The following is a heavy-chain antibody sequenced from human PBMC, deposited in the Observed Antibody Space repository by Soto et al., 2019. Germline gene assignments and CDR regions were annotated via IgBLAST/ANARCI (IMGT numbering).Heavy chain of an antibody. CDR3: ARDPNSGYYRGRNS. Sequence: EELLVESGGGLVQPGGSLRLSCAASGFTFSSSWMSWVRQTPGKGLEWVTNMNRDGTEKYYVDSVAGRFTISRDNARNALYLQMNDLSVDDTAGYYCARDPNSGYYRGRNSWGQGTLVSVSS. D-gene: IGHD5-12*01. J-gene: IGHJ4*02. CDR1: GFTFSSSW. CDR2: MNRDGTEK. V-gene: IGHV3-7*05.